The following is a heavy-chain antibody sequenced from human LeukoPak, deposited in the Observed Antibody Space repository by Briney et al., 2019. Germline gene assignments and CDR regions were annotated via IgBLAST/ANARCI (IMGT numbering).Heavy chain of an antibody. D-gene: IGHD6-19*01. V-gene: IGHV3-49*04. CDR1: GFTFGDYA. Sequence: GGSLRLSCTASGFTFGDYAMSWVRQAPGKGLEWVGFTRSKAYGGTTEYAASVKGRFTISRDDSKSIAYLQMNSLKTEDTAVYYCTRSSGWYGSPDYWGQGTLVTVSS. CDR3: TRSSGWYGSPDY. J-gene: IGHJ4*02. CDR2: TRSKAYGGTT.